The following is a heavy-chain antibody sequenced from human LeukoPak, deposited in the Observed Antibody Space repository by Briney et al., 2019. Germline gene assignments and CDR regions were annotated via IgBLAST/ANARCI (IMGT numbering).Heavy chain of an antibody. CDR2: INPNSGGT. CDR3: ANQNVISALLFDN. V-gene: IGHV1-2*02. J-gene: IGHJ4*02. D-gene: IGHD2/OR15-2a*01. CDR1: GYSFTAYY. Sequence: APVKVSCKASGYSFTAYYIYWVRQAPGQGLEWMGWINPNSGGTNYAQNFQGRVTMTRDTSISTAYMELSGLRSDDTAVYYCANQNVISALLFDNWGQGTLVTVSS.